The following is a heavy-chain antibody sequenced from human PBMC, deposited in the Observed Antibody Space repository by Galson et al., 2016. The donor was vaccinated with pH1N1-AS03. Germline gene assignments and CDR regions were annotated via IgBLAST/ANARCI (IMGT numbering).Heavy chain of an antibody. CDR1: GFSFTNAW. CDR3: STGLLWFDFFEF. D-gene: IGHD2-21*02. V-gene: IGHV3-15*01. Sequence: SLRLSCAASGFSFTNAWMNWVRQVPGKGLEWVGRIKSKTHGGTTVYAAPVKGRFTISQDDSKNMVYLQMNSLKTEDTAVYYCSTGLLWFDFFEFWGPGTLVTVSS. J-gene: IGHJ4*02. CDR2: IKSKTHGGTT.